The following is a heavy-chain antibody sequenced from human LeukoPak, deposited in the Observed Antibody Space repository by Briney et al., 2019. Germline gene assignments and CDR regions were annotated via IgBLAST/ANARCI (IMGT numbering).Heavy chain of an antibody. Sequence: NPGESLKISCKGSGYSFTTYWIAWVRQMPGKGLEWMGIIYPGDSDTRYSPSFQGQATISADKSISTAFLQWSSLKASDTAMYYCARQQVAYYYYGMDVWAKGPRSPSPQ. CDR2: IYPGDSDT. D-gene: IGHD5-12*01. CDR3: ARQQVAYYYYGMDV. CDR1: GYSFTTYW. V-gene: IGHV5-51*01. J-gene: IGHJ6*04.